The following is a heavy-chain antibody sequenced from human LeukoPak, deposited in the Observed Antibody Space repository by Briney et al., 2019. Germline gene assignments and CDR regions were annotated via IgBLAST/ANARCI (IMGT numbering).Heavy chain of an antibody. Sequence: SQTLSLTCAISGDSVSSNSAAWNWIRQSPSRGLEWLGWTYYRSKWYNDYAVSVKSRITINPDTSKNQFSLQLNSVTPEDTAVYYCARDLPVYYGSGTYFDYWGQGTLVTVSS. V-gene: IGHV6-1*01. D-gene: IGHD3-10*01. J-gene: IGHJ4*02. CDR2: TYYRSKWYN. CDR3: ARDLPVYYGSGTYFDY. CDR1: GDSVSSNSAA.